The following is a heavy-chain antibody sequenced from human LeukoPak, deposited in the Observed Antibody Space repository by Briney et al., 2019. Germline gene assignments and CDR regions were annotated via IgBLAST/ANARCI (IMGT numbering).Heavy chain of an antibody. CDR3: ARRSSSRTFDY. V-gene: IGHV3-48*03. CDR1: GFTFSSYE. Sequence: GGSLRLSCAASGFTFSSYEMNWVRQAPGKGLEWVSYISSSGSTIYYADPVKGRFTISRDNAKNSLYLQMNSLRAEDTAVYYCARRSSSRTFDYWGQGTLVTVSS. CDR2: ISSSGSTI. D-gene: IGHD6-6*01. J-gene: IGHJ4*02.